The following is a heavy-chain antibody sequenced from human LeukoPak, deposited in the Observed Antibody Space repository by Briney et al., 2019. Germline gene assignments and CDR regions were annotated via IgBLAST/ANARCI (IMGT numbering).Heavy chain of an antibody. CDR1: GFTFSSYW. D-gene: IGHD3-10*01. CDR2: IKQDGSEK. V-gene: IGHV3-7*01. CDR3: ARETKRFGELLGGWQYYFDY. Sequence: GGSLRLSCAASGFTFSSYWMSWVRQAPGKGLEWVANIKQDGSEKYYVDSVKGRFTISRDNAKNSLYLQMNSLRAEDTAVYYCARETKRFGELLGGWQYYFDYWGQGTLVTVSS. J-gene: IGHJ4*02.